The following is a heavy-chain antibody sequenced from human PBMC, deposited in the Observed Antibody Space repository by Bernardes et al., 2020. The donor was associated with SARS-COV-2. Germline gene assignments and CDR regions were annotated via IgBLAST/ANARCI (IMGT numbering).Heavy chain of an antibody. J-gene: IGHJ4*02. D-gene: IGHD3-3*01. CDR2: ISGSGNTT. CDR1: GFTFTKCD. Sequence: GWSLRLSCAASGFTFTKCDMSWVRQAPGKGLEWTSGISGSGNTTYYADSVKGRFTISRDNSRNTLYLQMDSLRAENTAVYYCGKDDIRPLFGAPGFDSWGQGTLVTVSS. CDR3: GKDDIRPLFGAPGFDS. V-gene: IGHV3-23*01.